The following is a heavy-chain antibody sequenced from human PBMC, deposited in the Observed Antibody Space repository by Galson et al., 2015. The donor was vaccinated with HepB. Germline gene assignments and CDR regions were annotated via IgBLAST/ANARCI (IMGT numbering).Heavy chain of an antibody. Sequence: SLRLSCAASGFTFSSYAMHWVRQAPGKGLEWVAVISYDGSNKYYADSVKGRFTISRDNSKNTLYLQMNSLRAEDTAVYYCARDMWYYYDSSGYPAFGYWGQGTLVTVSS. D-gene: IGHD3-22*01. V-gene: IGHV3-30-3*01. CDR1: GFTFSSYA. CDR2: ISYDGSNK. CDR3: ARDMWYYYDSSGYPAFGY. J-gene: IGHJ4*02.